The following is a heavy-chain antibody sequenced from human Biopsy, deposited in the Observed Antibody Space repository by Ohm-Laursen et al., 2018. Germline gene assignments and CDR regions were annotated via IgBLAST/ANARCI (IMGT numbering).Heavy chain of an antibody. CDR3: ARDPLNGHKHFDY. J-gene: IGHJ4*02. D-gene: IGHD2-8*01. V-gene: IGHV1-2*02. CDR1: SYTFTDCN. CDR2: INCKTGAT. Sequence: GASVTASCKASSYTFTDCNIHWMRQAPGQGLEWLGYINCKTGATNYAQKFQGTVTMTRDTSISTAYLALGSLRSADTAIYYCARDPLNGHKHFDYWGQGSLVTVSS.